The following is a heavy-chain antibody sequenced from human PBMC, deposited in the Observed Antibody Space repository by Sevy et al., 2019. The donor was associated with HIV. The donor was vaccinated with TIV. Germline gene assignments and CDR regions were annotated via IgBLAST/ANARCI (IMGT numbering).Heavy chain of an antibody. J-gene: IGHJ6*02. CDR1: GFTVSSNH. V-gene: IGHV3-53*01. CDR2: IYSGGST. CDR3: SSLVVTSIGGSGMDV. Sequence: GRSLRLSCAASGFTVSSNHMSWVRQAPGKGLEWVSIIYSGGSTYYADSVKGRFTISRDNSKNTLYLQMNSLRAEDTAVYYCSSLVVTSIGGSGMDVWGQGTTVTVSS. D-gene: IGHD2-21*02.